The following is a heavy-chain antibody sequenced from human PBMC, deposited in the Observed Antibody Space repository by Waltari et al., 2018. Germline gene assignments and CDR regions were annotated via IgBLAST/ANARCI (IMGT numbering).Heavy chain of an antibody. CDR1: GYTFSTTP. V-gene: IGHV1-2*06. D-gene: IGHD1-1*01. J-gene: IGHJ4*02. CDR2: IITNSGGT. CDR3: VRENWYYDY. Sequence: QVQLVQTGAEVTMPGASVKVSCKASGYTFSTTPVHWVRQAPGQGLQWMGLIITNSGGTDYAQEFQGRVTMTRDTSISTVYMELISVRSDDTAVYYCVRENWYYDYWGQGTQVTVSS.